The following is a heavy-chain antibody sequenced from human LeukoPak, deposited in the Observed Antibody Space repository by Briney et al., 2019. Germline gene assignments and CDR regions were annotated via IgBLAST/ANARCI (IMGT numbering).Heavy chain of an antibody. V-gene: IGHV4-59*01. J-gene: IGHJ4*02. D-gene: IGHD1-26*01. CDR3: ARLQGGSTAVFDY. Sequence: SETLSLTGSVSGGSISGDYWSWIRQPPGTGLEWVGYIHYTGSTNYNPSLKSRVTISVDTSKNQFSLKLNSVTAADTAVYYCARLQGGSTAVFDYWGQGTLVSVSS. CDR2: IHYTGST. CDR1: GGSISGDY.